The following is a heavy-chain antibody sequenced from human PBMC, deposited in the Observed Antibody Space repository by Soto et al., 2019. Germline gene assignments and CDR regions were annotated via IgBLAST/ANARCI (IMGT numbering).Heavy chain of an antibody. CDR3: ARHLNDYGDYLLPFDI. J-gene: IGHJ3*02. D-gene: IGHD4-17*01. CDR2: IYYSGST. CDR1: GGSISSYY. Sequence: SETLSLTCTVSGGSISSYYWSWIRQPPGKGLEWIGYIYYSGSTNYNPSLKSRVTISVDTSKNQFSLKLSSVTAADTAVYYCARHLNDYGDYLLPFDIWGQGTMVTVSS. V-gene: IGHV4-59*08.